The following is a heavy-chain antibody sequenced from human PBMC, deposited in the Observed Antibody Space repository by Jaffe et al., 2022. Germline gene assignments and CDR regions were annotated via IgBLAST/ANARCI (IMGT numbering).Heavy chain of an antibody. CDR2: VRFDGSLK. CDR1: GYTFSAFG. D-gene: IGHD3-22*01. Sequence: QVHLVESGGGVVQPGGSLRLSCAASGYTFSAFGIHWVRQAPGKALQWVSFVRFDGSLKYYIDSVKGRFTISRDNSKNTVYLQMNSLRPEDTGLYYCAKDRSSGYYDPDYWGQGTLVTVSS. CDR3: AKDRSSGYYDPDY. V-gene: IGHV3-30*02. J-gene: IGHJ4*02.